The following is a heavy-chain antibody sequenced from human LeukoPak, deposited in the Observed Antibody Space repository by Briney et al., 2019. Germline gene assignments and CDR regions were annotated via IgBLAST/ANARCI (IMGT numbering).Heavy chain of an antibody. CDR3: ARVGYYYDSSGYYNGY. Sequence: PSQTLSLTCTVSGGSITSGGHYWTWIRQHPGKGLEWIGYIYYSGSTYYNPSLKSRVTISVDTSKNQFSLKLSSVTAADTAVYYCARVGYYYDSSGYYNGYWGQGTLVTVSS. D-gene: IGHD3-22*01. V-gene: IGHV4-31*03. CDR2: IYYSGST. CDR1: GGSITSGGHY. J-gene: IGHJ4*02.